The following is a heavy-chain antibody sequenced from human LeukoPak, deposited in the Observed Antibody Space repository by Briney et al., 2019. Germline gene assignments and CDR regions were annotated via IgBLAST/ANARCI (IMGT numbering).Heavy chain of an antibody. CDR2: ISYDGSNK. J-gene: IGHJ4*02. CDR1: GFTFSSYA. V-gene: IGHV3-30-3*01. D-gene: IGHD1-26*01. CDR3: ARVSGNPPKFDY. Sequence: PGGSLRLSCAASGFTFSSYAMHWVRQAPGKGLEWVAVISYDGSNKYYADSVKGRFTISRDNSKNTLYLQMNSLRAEDTAVYYCARVSGNPPKFDYWGQGTLVIVSS.